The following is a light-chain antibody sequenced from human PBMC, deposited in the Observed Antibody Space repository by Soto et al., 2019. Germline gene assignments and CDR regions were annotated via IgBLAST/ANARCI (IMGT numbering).Light chain of an antibody. Sequence: DIQMTQSPFSLSASVGDRVTITCRASQSISTWLAWYQQKPGKAPKLLIYKASSLDSGVPSRFSGSGSGTEFTLTISSLQPEDFATYYCQQYNSYWTFGQGTKVDI. CDR2: KAS. CDR1: QSISTW. V-gene: IGKV1-5*03. CDR3: QQYNSYWT. J-gene: IGKJ1*01.